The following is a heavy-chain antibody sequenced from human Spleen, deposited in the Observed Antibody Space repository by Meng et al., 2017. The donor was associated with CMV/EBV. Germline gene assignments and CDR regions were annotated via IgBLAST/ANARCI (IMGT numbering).Heavy chain of an antibody. CDR1: GFTFSTYP. V-gene: IGHV3-30-3*01. J-gene: IGHJ6*02. D-gene: IGHD2-2*01. Sequence: GESLKISCAASGFTFSTYPMHWVRQAPGKGLEWVAVTSHDESQKYYAGSVKGRFTISRDNSKNTLYLQMNSLIAEDMAVYYCARDWGRSTSCYYYYYGMDVWGQGTTVTVSS. CDR2: TSHDESQK. CDR3: ARDWGRSTSCYYYYYGMDV.